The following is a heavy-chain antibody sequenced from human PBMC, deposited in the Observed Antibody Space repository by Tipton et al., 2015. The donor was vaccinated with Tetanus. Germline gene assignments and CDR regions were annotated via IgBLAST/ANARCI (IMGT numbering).Heavy chain of an antibody. J-gene: IGHJ3*02. D-gene: IGHD3-10*01. Sequence: LRLSCTVSGGSISSSSYYWGWIRQPPGKGLEWIGSIYYSGSTYYNPSLKRRVTISVDTSKNQFSLKLTSVTAADTAVYYCARSNGINAFDIWGQGTMVTVSS. CDR1: GGSISSSSYY. V-gene: IGHV4-39*01. CDR2: IYYSGST. CDR3: ARSNGINAFDI.